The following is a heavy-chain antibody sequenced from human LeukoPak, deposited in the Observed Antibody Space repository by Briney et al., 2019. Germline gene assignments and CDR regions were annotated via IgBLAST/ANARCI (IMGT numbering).Heavy chain of an antibody. CDR3: AGGTIRFLEWHN. V-gene: IGHV3-11*01. Sequence: EGSLRLSCAASGFTFSDYYMSWIRQAPGKGLEWVSYISSSGSTIYYADSVKGRFTISRDNAKNSLYLQMNSLRAEDTAVYYVAGGTIRFLEWHNWGQGTLVTVSS. CDR2: ISSSGSTI. J-gene: IGHJ4*02. D-gene: IGHD3-3*01. CDR1: GFTFSDYY.